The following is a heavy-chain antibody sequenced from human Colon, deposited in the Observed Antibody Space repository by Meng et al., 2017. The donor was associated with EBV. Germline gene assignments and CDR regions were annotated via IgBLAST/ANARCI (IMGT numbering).Heavy chain of an antibody. V-gene: IGHV4-30-4*01. Sequence: HVHLQGSCQGLVEPSQSLSPTCTSSVGTMSSGNYYWLLLRQPPGNGLEWIGYIHHSGSAYYNPSLKSRVSISVDTSKNQFSLNLNSMTAADTAVYYCASFDHIPRRNYFDYWGQGTLVTVSS. CDR3: ASFDHIPRRNYFDY. CDR2: IHHSGSA. D-gene: IGHD2-21*01. J-gene: IGHJ4*02. CDR1: VGTMSSGNYY.